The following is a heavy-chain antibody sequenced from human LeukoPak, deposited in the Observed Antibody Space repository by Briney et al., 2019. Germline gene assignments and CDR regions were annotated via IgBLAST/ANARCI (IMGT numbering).Heavy chain of an antibody. V-gene: IGHV3-64*04. J-gene: IGHJ4*02. Sequence: PGGSLRLSCSASGFTFSSYAMHWVRQAPGKGLEYVSAISSNGGSTYYADSVKGRFTISRDNSKNTLYLQMNSLRAEDTAIYYCATMGPLAAEFDYWGQGTLVTVSS. CDR1: GFTFSSYA. D-gene: IGHD6-13*01. CDR3: ATMGPLAAEFDY. CDR2: ISSNGGST.